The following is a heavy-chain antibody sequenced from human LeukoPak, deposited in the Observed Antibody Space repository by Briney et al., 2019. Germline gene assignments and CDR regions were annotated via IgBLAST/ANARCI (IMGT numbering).Heavy chain of an antibody. CDR1: GGSISSGGYY. CDR3: ASARSGAVAATVLDY. CDR2: SYYSGST. V-gene: IGHV4-31*03. D-gene: IGHD6-19*01. Sequence: PSQTLSLTCSVSGGSISSGGYYWSWIRQHPGKGLEWIGYSYYSGSTDYNPSLKRRVTISVDTSKNQFSLRLSSVTAADTAVYYCASARSGAVAATVLDYWGPGTLVTVSS. J-gene: IGHJ4*02.